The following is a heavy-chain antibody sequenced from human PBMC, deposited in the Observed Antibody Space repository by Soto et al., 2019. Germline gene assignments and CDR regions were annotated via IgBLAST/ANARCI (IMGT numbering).Heavy chain of an antibody. CDR1: GFTFSSYA. Sequence: GGSLRLSCAVSGFTFSSYAMNWVRQAPGKGLEWVSAISGSGGSTYYTDSVKGRFTISRDNSKNTLSLQMNRLRAEDTAVYYCARASGIAVPGPFDSWGQGTLVTVSS. J-gene: IGHJ4*02. CDR3: ARASGIAVPGPFDS. CDR2: ISGSGGST. D-gene: IGHD6-19*01. V-gene: IGHV3-23*01.